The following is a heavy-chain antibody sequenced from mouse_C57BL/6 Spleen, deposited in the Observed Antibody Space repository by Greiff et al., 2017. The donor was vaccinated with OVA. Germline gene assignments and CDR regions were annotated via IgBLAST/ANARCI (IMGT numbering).Heavy chain of an antibody. D-gene: IGHD4-1*01. CDR2: ISSGGSYT. Sequence: EVQVVESGGDLVKPGGSLKLSCAASGFTFSSYGMSWVRQTPDKRLEWVATISSGGSYTYYPDSVKGRFTISRDNAKNTLYLQMSSLKSEDTAMYYCARHEDWGFDDWGQGTTLTVSS. CDR3: ARHEDWGFDD. CDR1: GFTFSSYG. J-gene: IGHJ2*01. V-gene: IGHV5-6*01.